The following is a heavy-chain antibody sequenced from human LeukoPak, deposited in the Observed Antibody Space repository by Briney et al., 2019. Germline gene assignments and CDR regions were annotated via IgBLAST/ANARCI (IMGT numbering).Heavy chain of an antibody. CDR1: GGSISSGGYS. CDR2: IYYSGST. D-gene: IGHD6-19*01. Sequence: PSETLLRTCSVSGGSISSGGYSWSWLRQPPGKGLEWIGYIYYSGSTNYNPSLKSRVTISVDTSKKQFSLQLSSVTAADTAVYYCARGSGQWLEGAFDIWGQGTMVTVSP. CDR3: ARGSGQWLEGAFDI. J-gene: IGHJ3*02. V-gene: IGHV4-61*08.